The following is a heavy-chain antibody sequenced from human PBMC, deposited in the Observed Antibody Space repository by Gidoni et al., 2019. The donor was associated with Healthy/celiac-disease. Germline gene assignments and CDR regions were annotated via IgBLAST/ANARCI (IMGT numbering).Heavy chain of an antibody. D-gene: IGHD2-15*01. Sequence: QVQLVQSGAEVKKPGASVKVSCKASGYTFTSYYMHWVRQAPGQGLEWMGIINPSGGSTSYEQKLQGRVTMTRDTSTSTVYMELSSLRSEDTAVYYCARDLNIVEGGVNWFDPWGQGTLVTVSS. CDR1: GYTFTSYY. V-gene: IGHV1-46*04. CDR3: ARDLNIVEGGVNWFDP. J-gene: IGHJ5*02. CDR2: INPSGGST.